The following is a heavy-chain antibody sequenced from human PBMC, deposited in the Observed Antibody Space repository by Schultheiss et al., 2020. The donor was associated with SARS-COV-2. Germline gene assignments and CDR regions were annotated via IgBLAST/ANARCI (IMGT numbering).Heavy chain of an antibody. Sequence: SETLSLTCTVSGGSISSYYWSWIRQPPGKGLEWIGYIYYSGSTYYNPSLKSRVTISVDTSKNQFSLKLSSVTAADTAVYYCARDIRLPAPNWFDPWGQGTLVTVSS. CDR2: IYYSGST. CDR1: GGSISSYY. J-gene: IGHJ5*02. CDR3: ARDIRLPAPNWFDP. D-gene: IGHD3-3*02. V-gene: IGHV4-59*12.